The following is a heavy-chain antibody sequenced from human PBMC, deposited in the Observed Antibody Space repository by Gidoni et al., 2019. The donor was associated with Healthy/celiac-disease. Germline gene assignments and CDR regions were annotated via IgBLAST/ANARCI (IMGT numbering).Heavy chain of an antibody. J-gene: IGHJ6*03. CDR2: IIPIFGTA. CDR1: GGTFSSYA. Sequence: QVQLVQSGAEVEKPGSSVKVSCKAAGGTFSSYAISWVRQAPGQGREWMGGIIPIFGTANYAQKFQGRVTITADESTSTAYMELSSLRSEDTAVYYCARGGGYDLGYYYYYYMDVWGKGTTVTVSS. V-gene: IGHV1-69*01. D-gene: IGHD5-12*01. CDR3: ARGGGYDLGYYYYYYMDV.